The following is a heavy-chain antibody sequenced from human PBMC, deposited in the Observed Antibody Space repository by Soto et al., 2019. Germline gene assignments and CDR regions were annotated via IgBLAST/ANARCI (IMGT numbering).Heavy chain of an antibody. CDR3: AKDFYYDSSGSHGDAFDI. D-gene: IGHD3-22*01. V-gene: IGHV3-33*06. CDR2: IWYDGSNK. CDR1: GFTFSSYG. J-gene: IGHJ3*02. Sequence: LILSCAASGFTFSSYGMHWVRQAPGKGLEWVAVIWYDGSNKYYADSVKGRFTISRDNSKNTLYLQMNSLRAEDTAVYYCAKDFYYDSSGSHGDAFDIWGQGTMVTVSS.